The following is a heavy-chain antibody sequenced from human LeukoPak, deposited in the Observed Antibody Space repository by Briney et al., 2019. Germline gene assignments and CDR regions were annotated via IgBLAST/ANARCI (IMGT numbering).Heavy chain of an antibody. CDR1: GFAFHAFD. Sequence: GGSLRLPCAACGFAFHAFDMYWVRQAPGKGLEGVSRISSDGGKTYYADSVRGRFTISRDNSKNSLYLQMNSLRTDDAALYYCATWAFYHGLDVWGQGTTVTVSS. D-gene: IGHD1-26*01. CDR2: ISSDGGKT. J-gene: IGHJ6*02. V-gene: IGHV3-43*02. CDR3: ATWAFYHGLDV.